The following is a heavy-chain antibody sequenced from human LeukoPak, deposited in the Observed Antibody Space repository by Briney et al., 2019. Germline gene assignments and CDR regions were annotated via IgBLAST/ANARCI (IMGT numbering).Heavy chain of an antibody. J-gene: IGHJ4*02. CDR1: GFTVSNNY. CDR2: IYSGGST. CDR3: AKVPRTMVRDNRPYYFDY. Sequence: PGGSLTLSCAASGFTVSNNYMSWVRHAPGKGLEGLSVIYSGGSTYYADSVKGRFTISRDNTKNTLYLKMNSLRAEDTAVYYCAKVPRTMVRDNRPYYFDYWGQGTLVTVSS. V-gene: IGHV3-53*01. D-gene: IGHD3-10*01.